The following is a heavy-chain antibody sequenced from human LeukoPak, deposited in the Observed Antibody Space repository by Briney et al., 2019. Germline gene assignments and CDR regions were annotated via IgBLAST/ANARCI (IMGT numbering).Heavy chain of an antibody. Sequence: PGGSLRLSCAASGFTFSSYEMNWVRQAPGKGLEWVSYISSSGSTIYYADSVKGRFTISRDNAKNTLYLQMNSLRAGDTAVYYCARDLRSGFGEFYFDYWGQGTLVTVSS. J-gene: IGHJ4*02. CDR2: ISSSGSTI. CDR1: GFTFSSYE. CDR3: ARDLRSGFGEFYFDY. V-gene: IGHV3-48*03. D-gene: IGHD3-10*01.